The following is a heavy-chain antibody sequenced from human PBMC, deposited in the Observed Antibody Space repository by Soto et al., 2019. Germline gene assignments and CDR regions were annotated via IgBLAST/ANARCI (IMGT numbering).Heavy chain of an antibody. CDR1: GYSFAGYW. Sequence: GESLKISCKGSGYSFAGYWITWVRQKPGKGLEWMGRIDPSDSQTYYSPSFRGHVTISVTKSITTVFLQWSSLRASDTAIYYCARQIYDSDTGPNFQYYFDSWGQGTPVTVSS. CDR3: ARQIYDSDTGPNFQYYFDS. CDR2: IDPSDSQT. J-gene: IGHJ4*02. V-gene: IGHV5-10-1*01. D-gene: IGHD3-22*01.